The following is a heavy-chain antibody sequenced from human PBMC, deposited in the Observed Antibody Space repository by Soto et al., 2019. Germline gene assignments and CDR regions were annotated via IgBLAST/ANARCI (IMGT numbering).Heavy chain of an antibody. CDR3: AKGGKLTRVASGLYYFDY. J-gene: IGHJ4*01. CDR2: ISDSGGST. D-gene: IGHD5-12*01. Sequence: EVQLLESGGGLVQPGGSLRLSCAASGFSFATYAMSWVRQAPGKGLEWVAGISDSGGSTYYADSVKGRFTISRDTSKNTLYLQMNSLRAEDTAVYFCAKGGKLTRVASGLYYFDYWGPGTLVTVSS. CDR1: GFSFATYA. V-gene: IGHV3-23*01.